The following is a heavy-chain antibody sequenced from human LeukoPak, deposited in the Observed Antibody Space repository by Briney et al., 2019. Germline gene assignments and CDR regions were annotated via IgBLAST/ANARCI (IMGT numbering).Heavy chain of an antibody. J-gene: IGHJ4*02. Sequence: GASVKVSCKASGYTFTGYYMHWVRQAPGQGLEWMGWINPNSGSTNYAQKFQGRVTMTTDTSTSTAYMELRSLRSDDTAVYYCARTDQVTAMVTVGVDYWGQGTLVTVSS. CDR2: INPNSGST. CDR1: GYTFTGYY. CDR3: ARTDQVTAMVTVGVDY. V-gene: IGHV1-2*02. D-gene: IGHD5-18*01.